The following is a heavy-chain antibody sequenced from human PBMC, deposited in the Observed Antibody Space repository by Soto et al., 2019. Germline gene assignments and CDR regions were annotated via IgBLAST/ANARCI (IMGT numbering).Heavy chain of an antibody. V-gene: IGHV4-59*01. CDR3: ARRAVVAVTGSLDNWLDP. Sequence: PSQTKCVTCSVAGGSSAGYGGNWLRQNTGKALEWIGYVYNSGSTNYNPSLKSRVTISVDTSKNQFSLKVNSVTAADTAVYYCARRAVVAVTGSLDNWLDPWGQGILVTVSS. D-gene: IGHD2-21*01. CDR2: VYNSGST. J-gene: IGHJ5*02. CDR1: GGSSAGYG.